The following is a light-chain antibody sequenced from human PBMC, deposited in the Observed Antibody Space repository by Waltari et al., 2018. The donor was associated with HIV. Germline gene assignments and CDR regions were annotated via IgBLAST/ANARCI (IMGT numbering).Light chain of an antibody. CDR1: QTVFYSSDNRDY. Sequence: DIVLTQSPDSMAVSLGERATVNCTSSQTVFYSSDNRDYLAWYQVRPGQPPQLLIYWASTRQSGVPDRFSGSGSGTHFTLTISGLQAEDVAIYYCQQYYTTPQSFGQGTRLEI. CDR2: WAS. CDR3: QQYYTTPQS. J-gene: IGKJ2*03. V-gene: IGKV4-1*01.